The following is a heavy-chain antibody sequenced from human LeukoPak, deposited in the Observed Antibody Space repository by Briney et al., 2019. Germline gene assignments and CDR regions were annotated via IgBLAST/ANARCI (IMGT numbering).Heavy chain of an antibody. CDR1: GGSISSYY. Sequence: SETLSLTCTVSGGSISSYYWSWIRQPAGKALGWIGRIYTSGSTNYNPSLKSRVTMSVDTSKNQFSLKLSSVTAADTAVYYCARGYGQLDYWGQGTLVTVSS. D-gene: IGHD5-12*01. CDR2: IYTSGST. V-gene: IGHV4-4*07. J-gene: IGHJ4*02. CDR3: ARGYGQLDY.